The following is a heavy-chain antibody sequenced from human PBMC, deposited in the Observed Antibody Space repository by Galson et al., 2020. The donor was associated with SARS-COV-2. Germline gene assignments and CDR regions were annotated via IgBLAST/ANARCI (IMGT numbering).Heavy chain of an antibody. Sequence: SETLSLTCTVSGGSISSYYWSWIRQPPGKGLEWIGYIYYSGSTNYNPSLKSRVTISVDTSKNQFSLKLSSVTAADTAVYYCARERYSSSWYGSRNWFDPWGQGTLVTVSS. CDR3: ARERYSSSWYGSRNWFDP. D-gene: IGHD6-13*01. J-gene: IGHJ5*02. CDR1: GGSISSYY. V-gene: IGHV4-59*12. CDR2: IYYSGST.